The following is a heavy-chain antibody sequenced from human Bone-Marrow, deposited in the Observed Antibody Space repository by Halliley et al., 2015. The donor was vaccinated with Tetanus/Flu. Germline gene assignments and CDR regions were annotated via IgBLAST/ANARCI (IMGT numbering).Heavy chain of an antibody. D-gene: IGHD3-16*01. V-gene: IGHV4-28*01. Sequence: IFFGGGTDYNPSLQSRDNRSVDTSKNQFSLKPTSVTAADTAVYFCARNLWPYDCVWGSFGQWGQGTLVSVSS. CDR3: ARNLWPYDCVWGSFGQ. J-gene: IGHJ4*02. CDR2: IFFGGGT.